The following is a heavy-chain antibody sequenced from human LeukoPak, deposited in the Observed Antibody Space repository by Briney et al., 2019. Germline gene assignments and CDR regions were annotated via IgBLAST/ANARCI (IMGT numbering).Heavy chain of an antibody. CDR1: GFTFSSYS. J-gene: IGHJ4*02. Sequence: GGSLRLSCAASGFTFSSYSMNWVRQAPGKGLEWVSSISSSSSYIYYADSVKGRFTISRDNAKNSLYLQMNSMSAEDTAVYYCARDSSSWYWLDYWGQGTLVTVSS. D-gene: IGHD6-13*01. V-gene: IGHV3-21*01. CDR3: ARDSSSWYWLDY. CDR2: ISSSSSYI.